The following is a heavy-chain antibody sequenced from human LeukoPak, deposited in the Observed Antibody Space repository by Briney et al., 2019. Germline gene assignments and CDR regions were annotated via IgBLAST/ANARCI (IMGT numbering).Heavy chain of an antibody. J-gene: IGHJ4*02. CDR2: MIPNSGNT. CDR1: GYTFTSYD. V-gene: IGHV1-8*03. D-gene: IGHD6-19*01. Sequence: GASVKVSCKASGYTFTSYDINWVRQATGQGLEWMGWMIPNSGNTGYAQKFQGRVTITRNTSISTAYMELSSLRSEDTATYYCAKESGWWLDSFDYWGQGILVTVSS. CDR3: AKESGWWLDSFDY.